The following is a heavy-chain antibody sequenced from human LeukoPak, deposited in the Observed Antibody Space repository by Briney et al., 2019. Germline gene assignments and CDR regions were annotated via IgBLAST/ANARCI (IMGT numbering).Heavy chain of an antibody. D-gene: IGHD6-13*01. J-gene: IGHJ4*02. CDR1: GFTFSSYS. V-gene: IGHV3-21*01. CDR3: ARDRAYSSSRYYFDY. Sequence: GGSLRLSCAASGFTFSSYSMNWVRQAPRKGLEWVSSISSSSSYIYYADSVKGRFTISRDNAKNSLYLQMNSLRAEDTAVYYCARDRAYSSSRYYFDYWGQGTLVTVSS. CDR2: ISSSSSYI.